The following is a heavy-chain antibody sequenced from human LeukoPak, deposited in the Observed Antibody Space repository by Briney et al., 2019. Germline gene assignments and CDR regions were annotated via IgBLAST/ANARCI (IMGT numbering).Heavy chain of an antibody. CDR3: ARGDYDILTGLRDNWFDP. CDR1: GVSISSYY. Sequence: PSETLSLTCTVSGVSISSYYWSWIRQPPGKGLEWIGYIYYSGSTNYNPSLKSRVTISVDTSKNQFSLKLSSVTAADTAVYYCARGDYDILTGLRDNWFDPWGQGTLVAVSS. V-gene: IGHV4-59*01. D-gene: IGHD3-9*01. J-gene: IGHJ5*02. CDR2: IYYSGST.